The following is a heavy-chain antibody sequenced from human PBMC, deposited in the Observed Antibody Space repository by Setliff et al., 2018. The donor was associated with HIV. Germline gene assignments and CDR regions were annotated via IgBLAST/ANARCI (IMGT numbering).Heavy chain of an antibody. CDR3: ARDLSISNPYYDILTGPGVY. Sequence: ASVKVSCKASGYTFTSYYMHWVRQAPGQGLEWMGIINPSGGSTSYAQNFQGRVTMTRDTSTSTVYMELSSLRSEDTAVYYCARDLSISNPYYDILTGPGVYWGQGTLVTVSS. J-gene: IGHJ4*02. CDR1: GYTFTSYY. D-gene: IGHD3-9*01. CDR2: INPSGGST. V-gene: IGHV1-46*01.